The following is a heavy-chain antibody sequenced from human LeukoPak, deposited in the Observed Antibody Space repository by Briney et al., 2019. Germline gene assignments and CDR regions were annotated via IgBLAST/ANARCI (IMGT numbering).Heavy chain of an antibody. D-gene: IGHD7-27*01. CDR1: GYSISSAYY. J-gene: IGHJ4*02. CDR3: ARGFRGDNFDY. V-gene: IGHV4-38-2*02. Sequence: KPSETLSLTCSVSGYSISSAYYWGWIRQPPGKGLGWIGTMYHSGSTNYNPSLKSRVTISVDTSKNQFSLKLSSVTAADTAVYFCARGFRGDNFDYWGQGTLVTVSS. CDR2: MYHSGST.